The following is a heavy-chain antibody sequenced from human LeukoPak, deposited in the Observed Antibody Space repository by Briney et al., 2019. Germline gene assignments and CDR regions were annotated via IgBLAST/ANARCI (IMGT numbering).Heavy chain of an antibody. J-gene: IGHJ6*02. CDR3: ARDFPVVVTAMRKDYYGMDV. Sequence: ASVKVFCKASGYTFTSYDINWVRQATGQGLEWMGWMNPNSGNTGYAQKFQGRVTMTRNTSISTAYMELSSLRSEDTAVYYCARDFPVVVTAMRKDYYGMDVWGQGTTVTVSS. V-gene: IGHV1-8*01. D-gene: IGHD2-21*02. CDR2: MNPNSGNT. CDR1: GYTFTSYD.